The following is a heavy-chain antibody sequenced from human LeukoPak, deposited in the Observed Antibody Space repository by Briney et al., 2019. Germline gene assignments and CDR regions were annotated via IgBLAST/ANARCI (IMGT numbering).Heavy chain of an antibody. CDR3: ARDLKFGYSSSWYTY. V-gene: IGHV1-2*06. Sequence: ASVKVSCKASGYTFTGYYMHWVRQAPGQGLEWMGRINPNSGGTNYAQKFQGRVTMTRDTSISTAYMELSWLRSDDTAVYYCARDLKFGYSSSWYTYWGQGTLVTVSS. CDR2: INPNSGGT. CDR1: GYTFTGYY. J-gene: IGHJ4*02. D-gene: IGHD6-13*01.